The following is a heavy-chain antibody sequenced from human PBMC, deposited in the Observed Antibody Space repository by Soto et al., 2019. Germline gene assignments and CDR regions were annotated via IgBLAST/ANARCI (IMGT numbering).Heavy chain of an antibody. CDR3: ARTSYDSSGYGWFDP. Sequence: SETLSLTCTVSGGSISSSSYYWGWIRQPPGKGLEWIGSIYYSGSTYYNPSLKSRVTISVDTSKNQFSLELSSVTAADTAVYYCARTSYDSSGYGWFDPWGQGTLVTVSS. V-gene: IGHV4-39*01. J-gene: IGHJ5*02. CDR1: GGSISSSSYY. D-gene: IGHD3-22*01. CDR2: IYYSGST.